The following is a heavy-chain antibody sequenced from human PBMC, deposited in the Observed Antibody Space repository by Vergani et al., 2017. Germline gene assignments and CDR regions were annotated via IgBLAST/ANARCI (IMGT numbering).Heavy chain of an antibody. V-gene: IGHV3-48*03. CDR1: GFTFSSYE. D-gene: IGHD6-13*01. J-gene: IGHJ6*02. CDR3: AREGQGIAAAEPYYYGMDV. CDR2: ISSSGSTI. Sequence: EVQLVESGGGLVQPGGSLRLSCAASGFTFSSYEMNWVRQAPGKGLEWVSYISSSGSTIYYADSVKGRFTISRDNAKNSLYLQMNSLRAEDTAVYYCAREGQGIAAAEPYYYGMDVWGQGTTVTVSS.